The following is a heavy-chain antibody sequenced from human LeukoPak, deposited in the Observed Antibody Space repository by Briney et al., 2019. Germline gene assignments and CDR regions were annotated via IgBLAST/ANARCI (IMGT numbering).Heavy chain of an antibody. CDR3: ARDVAVAEDYFDY. CDR1: GYTFTGYY. Sequence: GASVKVSCKASGYTFTGYYMHWVRQAPGQGLEWMGWINPNSGGTNYAQKFQGRVTMTRDTSISTAYMGLSRLRSDDTAVYYCARDVAVAEDYFDYWGQGTLVTVSS. CDR2: INPNSGGT. V-gene: IGHV1-2*02. J-gene: IGHJ4*02. D-gene: IGHD2-21*02.